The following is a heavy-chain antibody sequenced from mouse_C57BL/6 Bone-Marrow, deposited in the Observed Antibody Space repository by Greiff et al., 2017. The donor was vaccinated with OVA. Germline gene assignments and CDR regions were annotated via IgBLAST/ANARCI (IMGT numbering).Heavy chain of an antibody. CDR3: ARRGDPLAMDY. V-gene: IGHV5-15*04. CDR2: ISNLAYSI. Sequence: DVKLVESGGGLVQPGGSLKLSCAASGFTFSDYGMAWVRQAPRKGPEWVAFISNLAYSIYYADTVTGRFTISRENAKNTLYLEMSSLRSEDTAMYYCARRGDPLAMDYWGQGTSVTVSS. CDR1: GFTFSDYG. J-gene: IGHJ4*01.